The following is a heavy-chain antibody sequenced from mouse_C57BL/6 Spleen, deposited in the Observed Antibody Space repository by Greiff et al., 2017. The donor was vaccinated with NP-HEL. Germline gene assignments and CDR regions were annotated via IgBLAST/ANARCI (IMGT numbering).Heavy chain of an antibody. Sequence: VQLQQSGPELVKPGASVKISCKASGYAFSSSWMNWVKQRPGKGLEWIGRIYPGDGDTNYNGKFKGKATLPADKSSSTAYMPLNSLASEDSAVCFCARSTTAWYFDGWGTGTTVTVSS. D-gene: IGHD1-2*01. V-gene: IGHV1-82*01. CDR1: GYAFSSSW. CDR2: IYPGDGDT. J-gene: IGHJ1*03. CDR3: ARSTTAWYFDG.